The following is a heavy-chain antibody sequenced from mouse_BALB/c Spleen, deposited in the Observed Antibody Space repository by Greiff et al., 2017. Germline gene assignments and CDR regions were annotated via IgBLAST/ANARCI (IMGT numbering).Heavy chain of an antibody. CDR1: GYSITSGYY. CDR2: ISYDGSN. D-gene: IGHD1-1*01. J-gene: IGHJ4*01. CDR3: ARGGYYGSRGAMDY. V-gene: IGHV3-6*02. Sequence: VQLKESGPGLVKPSQSLSLTCSVTGYSITSGYYWNWIRQFPGNKLEWMGYISYDGSNNYNPSLKNRISITRDTSKNQFFLKLNSVTTEDTATYYCARGGYYGSRGAMDYWGQGTSVTVSS.